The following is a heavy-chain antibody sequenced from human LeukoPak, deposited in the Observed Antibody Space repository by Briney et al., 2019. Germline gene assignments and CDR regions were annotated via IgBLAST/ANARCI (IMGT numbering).Heavy chain of an antibody. V-gene: IGHV3-30*18. CDR3: TKEGYYGSGSFPDY. J-gene: IGHJ4*02. D-gene: IGHD3-10*01. CDR1: GFTFSSYG. Sequence: GGSLRLSCAVSGFTFSSYGMHWVRQAPGKGLEWVAVISYDGSNKYYAESVEGRFTISRDNSQNTLSLQMNRLRPDDTALYYCTKEGYYGSGSFPDYWGQGTLVTASS. CDR2: ISYDGSNK.